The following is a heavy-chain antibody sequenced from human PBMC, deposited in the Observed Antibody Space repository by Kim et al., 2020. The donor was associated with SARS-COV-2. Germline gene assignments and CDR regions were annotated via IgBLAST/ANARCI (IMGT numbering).Heavy chain of an antibody. CDR3: ARARSELDYYGMDV. Sequence: GGSLRLSCAASGFTFSDYYMSWIRQAPGKGLEWVSYISSSSSYTNYADSVKGRFTISRDNAKNSLYLQMNSLRAEDTAVYYCARARSELDYYGMDVWGQGTTVTVSS. CDR2: ISSSSSYT. CDR1: GFTFSDYY. D-gene: IGHD2-15*01. J-gene: IGHJ6*02. V-gene: IGHV3-11*06.